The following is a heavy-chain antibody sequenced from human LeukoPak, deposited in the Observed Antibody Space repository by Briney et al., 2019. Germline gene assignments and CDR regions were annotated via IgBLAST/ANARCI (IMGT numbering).Heavy chain of an antibody. CDR3: AKARGSGSYSYFDL. Sequence: GGSLRLSCAASGFTFTSYAMNWVRQAPGKGLEWVSGISAGGSSTYYADSVKGRFTISRDNSKNTLYLQTSSLRAEDTAVYYCAKARGSGSYSYFDLWGRGTLVTVSS. D-gene: IGHD3-10*01. V-gene: IGHV3-23*01. CDR1: GFTFTSYA. CDR2: ISAGGSST. J-gene: IGHJ2*01.